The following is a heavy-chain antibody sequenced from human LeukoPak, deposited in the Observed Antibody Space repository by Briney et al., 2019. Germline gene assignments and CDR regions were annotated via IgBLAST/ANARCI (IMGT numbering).Heavy chain of an antibody. Sequence: ASVKVSCKASGYTFTGYYMHWVRQAPGQGLEWMGRINPNSGGTNYAQKFQGRVTMTRDTSISTAYMELSRLRSDDTAVYYCARETSYYDGSGYRASLIDYWGQGTLVTVSS. D-gene: IGHD3-22*01. CDR1: GYTFTGYY. CDR3: ARETSYYDGSGYRASLIDY. V-gene: IGHV1-2*06. CDR2: INPNSGGT. J-gene: IGHJ4*02.